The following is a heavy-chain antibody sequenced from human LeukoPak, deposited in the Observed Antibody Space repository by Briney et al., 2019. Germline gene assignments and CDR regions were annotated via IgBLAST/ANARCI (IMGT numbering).Heavy chain of an antibody. CDR3: AKSQGSGSGTYYDLDY. V-gene: IGHV3-23*01. Sequence: GGSLRLSCAASRFTLSSYAMSWVPQAPGKGLEWVSAISGTGGSTYYADSVKGRFTISRDNSKNTLYLQMNSLRAEYTAVYHCAKSQGSGSGTYYDLDYWGQGTLVAVSS. J-gene: IGHJ4*02. CDR1: RFTLSSYA. CDR2: ISGTGGST. D-gene: IGHD3-10*01.